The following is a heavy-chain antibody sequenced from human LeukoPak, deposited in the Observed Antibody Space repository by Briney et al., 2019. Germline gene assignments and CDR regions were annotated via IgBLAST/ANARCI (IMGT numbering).Heavy chain of an antibody. J-gene: IGHJ4*02. Sequence: SQTLSLTCAISGDSVSSSSAAWSWLRQSPSRGLEWLGSTYYRSKWYDDYAVSVKSRITINPDTSKNQFSLQLTSVTPEDTAVYYCARYLGIGSQRYYFDYWGQGTLVAVS. D-gene: IGHD6-19*01. CDR3: ARYLGIGSQRYYFDY. V-gene: IGHV6-1*01. CDR2: TYYRSKWYD. CDR1: GDSVSSSSAA.